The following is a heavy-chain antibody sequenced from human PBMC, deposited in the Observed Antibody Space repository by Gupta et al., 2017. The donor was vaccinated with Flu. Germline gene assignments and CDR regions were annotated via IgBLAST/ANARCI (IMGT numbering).Heavy chain of an antibody. J-gene: IGHJ5*02. CDR3: ARVALVGYGSNWFDP. Sequence: SDYFWSWIRQPPGKGLEWIGEVNHSGRTNYNPSLESRVTISIDTSKNEFSLKLNSLTAADTAVYYCARVALVGYGSNWFDPWGQGTLVTVSS. CDR2: VNHSGRT. V-gene: IGHV4-34*01. CDR1: SDYF. D-gene: IGHD2-15*01.